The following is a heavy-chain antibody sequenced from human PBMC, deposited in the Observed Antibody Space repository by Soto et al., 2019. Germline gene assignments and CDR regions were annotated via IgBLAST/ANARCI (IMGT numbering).Heavy chain of an antibody. J-gene: IGHJ3*02. CDR3: AKDRVLTTVPDRGAFDI. Sequence: EVQLLQSGGGLIQPGGSLRLSCEATGLTFSNYAMSWVRQAPGKGLEWVSGISGTGGSTYYADYVKGRFTISRDNSKNTVSLQMNSLRAEDTALYYCAKDRVLTTVPDRGAFDIWGQWTMVTVSS. CDR1: GLTFSNYA. V-gene: IGHV3-23*01. D-gene: IGHD4-17*01. CDR2: ISGTGGST.